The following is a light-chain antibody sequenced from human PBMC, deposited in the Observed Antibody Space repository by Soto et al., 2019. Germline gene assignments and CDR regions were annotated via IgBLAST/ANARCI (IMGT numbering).Light chain of an antibody. J-gene: IGKJ1*01. CDR2: ATS. Sequence: DIQMTQSPSFVSAAVGDRVTLTCRASQDISNFLAWYQQKPGKAPTLLIYATSNLRRGVPSRFSGSGSGTDVSLTISGLQPEDFATYYCQQASSFPRTVGQGNKVAIK. CDR1: QDISNF. V-gene: IGKV1-12*01. CDR3: QQASSFPRT.